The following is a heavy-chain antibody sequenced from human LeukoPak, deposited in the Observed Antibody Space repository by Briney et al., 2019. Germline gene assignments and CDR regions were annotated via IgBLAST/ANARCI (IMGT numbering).Heavy chain of an antibody. D-gene: IGHD3-22*01. CDR1: GFTFSSYA. CDR3: AKDLLRRSMYYDSSGYFRPCSFDI. J-gene: IGHJ3*02. CDR2: IGPTSGST. V-gene: IGHV3-23*01. Sequence: PGGSLRLSCSASGFTFSSYAMTWVRQAPGKGLEWVSAIGPTSGSTYYADSVKGRFTISRDNSKNTLYLQMNSLRAEDTAVYYCAKDLLRRSMYYDSSGYFRPCSFDIWGQGTMVTVSS.